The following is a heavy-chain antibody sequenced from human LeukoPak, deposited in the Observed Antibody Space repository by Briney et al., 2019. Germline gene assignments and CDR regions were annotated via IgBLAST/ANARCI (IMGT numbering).Heavy chain of an antibody. CDR3: ARGHGIYYDSSGYYYFDY. V-gene: IGHV4-34*01. Sequence: SETLSLTCAVYGGSFSGYYWSWIRQLPGKGLEWIGEINHSGSTNYNPSLKSRVTISVDTSKNQFTLKLSSVTAADTAVYYCARGHGIYYDSSGYYYFDYWGQGTLVTVSS. CDR1: GGSFSGYY. J-gene: IGHJ4*02. CDR2: INHSGST. D-gene: IGHD3-22*01.